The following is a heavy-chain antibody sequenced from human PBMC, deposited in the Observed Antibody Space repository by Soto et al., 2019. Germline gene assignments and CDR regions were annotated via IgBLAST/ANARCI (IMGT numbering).Heavy chain of an antibody. D-gene: IGHD3-9*01. CDR2: LSGSGGST. J-gene: IGHJ4*02. CDR3: KAYFDWLLDY. Sequence: GGSLRLSCAASGFTFSSYAMSWVRQAPGKGLEWVSALSGSGGSTYYADSVKGRFTISRDNSKNTLYLQMNSLRAEDTAVYYCKAYFDWLLDYWGQGTLVTVSS. V-gene: IGHV3-23*01. CDR1: GFTFSSYA.